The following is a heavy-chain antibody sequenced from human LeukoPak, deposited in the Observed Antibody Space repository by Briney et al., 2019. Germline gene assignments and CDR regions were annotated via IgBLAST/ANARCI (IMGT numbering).Heavy chain of an antibody. CDR2: IIPIFGTA. J-gene: IGHJ4*02. Sequence: SVKVSCKASGGTFSSYAISWARQAPGQGLEWMGGIIPIFGTANYAQKFQGRVTITTDESTSTAYMELSSLRSEDTAVYCCGGGIAEALDYWGQGTLVTVSS. CDR3: GGGIAEALDY. V-gene: IGHV1-69*05. CDR1: GGTFSSYA. D-gene: IGHD6-13*01.